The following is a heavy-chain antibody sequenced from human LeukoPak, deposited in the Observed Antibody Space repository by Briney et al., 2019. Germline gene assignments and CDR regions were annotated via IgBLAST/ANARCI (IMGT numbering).Heavy chain of an antibody. V-gene: IGHV3-23*01. CDR2: ISESGDVT. J-gene: IGHJ4*02. CDR1: GFTFSNYP. CDR3: ARDSSHYLGSSDY. Sequence: GGSLRLACEASGFTFSNYPMRWVRQAPGRGLEWVSVISESGDVTHYADAMKGRFTIPRDNAKNTLNLQMNSLRAEDTAIYYCARDSSHYLGSSDYWGQGTLVTVSS. D-gene: IGHD6-6*01.